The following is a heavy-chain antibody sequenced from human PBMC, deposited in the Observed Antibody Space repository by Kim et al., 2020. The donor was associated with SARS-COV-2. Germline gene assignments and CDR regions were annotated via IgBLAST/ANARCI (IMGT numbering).Heavy chain of an antibody. J-gene: IGHJ4*02. Sequence: GGSLRLSCASSGFTFSSYSMNWVRQAPGKGLEWVSYISSSSSTIYYADSVKGRFTISRDNAKNSLYLQMNSLRDEDTAVYYCARTRRAELYYYDSSGYFGYWGQGTLVTVSS. V-gene: IGHV3-48*02. CDR2: ISSSSSTI. CDR1: GFTFSSYS. D-gene: IGHD3-22*01. CDR3: ARTRRAELYYYDSSGYFGY.